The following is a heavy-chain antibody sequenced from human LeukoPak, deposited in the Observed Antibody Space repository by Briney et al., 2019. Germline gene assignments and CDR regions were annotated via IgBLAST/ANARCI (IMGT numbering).Heavy chain of an antibody. CDR3: AKEKDWGTGGFDY. Sequence: PGGSLRLSCAASGFTFSSYAVSWVRQAPGKGLEWVAVIWYDGSNKYYADSVKGRFTISRDNSKNTLYLQMNSLRAEDTAVYYCAKEKDWGTGGFDYWGQGTLVTVSS. CDR2: IWYDGSNK. CDR1: GFTFSSYA. J-gene: IGHJ4*02. D-gene: IGHD3-16*01. V-gene: IGHV3-33*06.